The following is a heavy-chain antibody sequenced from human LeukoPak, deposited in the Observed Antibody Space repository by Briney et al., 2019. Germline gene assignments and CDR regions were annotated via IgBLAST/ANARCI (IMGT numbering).Heavy chain of an antibody. Sequence: PSETLSLTCAVYGGSFSGYYWSWIRQPPGKGLEWIGEINHSGSTNCSPSLKSRVTISVDTSKNQFSLRLSSVTAADTAVFYCARGPRIAAAGQNYYYYGMDVWGQGTTVTVSS. CDR3: ARGPRIAAAGQNYYYYGMDV. CDR1: GGSFSGYY. CDR2: INHSGST. D-gene: IGHD6-13*01. V-gene: IGHV4-34*01. J-gene: IGHJ6*02.